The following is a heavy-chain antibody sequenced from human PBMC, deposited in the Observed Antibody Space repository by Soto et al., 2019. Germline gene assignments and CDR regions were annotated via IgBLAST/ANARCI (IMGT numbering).Heavy chain of an antibody. CDR1: GFSLSSARMG. D-gene: IGHD6-13*01. CDR3: ARIKSIAAAGNCVGHMYCFDY. CDR2: IFLNVEK. J-gene: IGHJ4*02. V-gene: IGHV2-26*01. Sequence: QDTLKESGPVLVKPTEALTVTCTCSGFSLSSARMGVSWIHQPPGKALEWLAQIFLNVEKSYSTSLKSRLTISTDTSKSQVVLTITNMDPVDTATYYCARIKSIAAAGNCVGHMYCFDYWGQGTLVTVSS.